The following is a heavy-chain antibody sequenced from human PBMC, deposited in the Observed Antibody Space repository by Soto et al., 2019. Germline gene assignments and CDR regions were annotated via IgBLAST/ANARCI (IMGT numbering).Heavy chain of an antibody. D-gene: IGHD3-3*01. CDR2: MRSKANSYAT. Sequence: PGGSLRLSCAASGFTLSGSAMHWVRQASGKGLEWVGHMRSKANSYATTYAASVKGRFTISRDDSENRAYLQMNSLKTEDTAVYYCTRGYYDFWSGPQGGLDYHGMDVWGQGTTVTVSS. V-gene: IGHV3-73*01. CDR3: TRGYYDFWSGPQGGLDYHGMDV. J-gene: IGHJ6*02. CDR1: GFTLSGSA.